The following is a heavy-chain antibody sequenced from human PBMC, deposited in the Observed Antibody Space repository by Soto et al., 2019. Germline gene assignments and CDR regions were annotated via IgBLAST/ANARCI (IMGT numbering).Heavy chain of an antibody. D-gene: IGHD3-10*01. V-gene: IGHV3-15*07. CDR2: IKSRAAGGAI. Sequence: EVQMVESGGGLVKPGGSLRLSCAVSGFSFRDAWMNWVRQAPGKGLEWVGRIKSRAAGGAIDYAAPVKGRFTISRDDSEHTLYLQINSLKTEDTAMYYCTTDGSFGGVVVAFHLWGQGTMLSVSS. CDR1: GFSFRDAW. J-gene: IGHJ3*01. CDR3: TTDGSFGGVVVAFHL.